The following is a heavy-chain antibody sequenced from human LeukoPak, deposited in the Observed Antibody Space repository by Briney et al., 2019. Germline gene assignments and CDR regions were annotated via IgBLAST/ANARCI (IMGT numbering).Heavy chain of an antibody. CDR2: INPNSGGT. J-gene: IGHJ4*02. V-gene: IGHV1-2*02. CDR1: GYTFTGYY. D-gene: IGHD6-19*01. Sequence: ASVKVSCKASGYTFTGYYMHWVRQAPGQGLEWMGWINPNSGGTNYAQKFQGRVTMTRDTSISTAYMELSRLRSDGTAVYYCARAYSSGWYQSGVYFDYWGQGTLVTVPS. CDR3: ARAYSSGWYQSGVYFDY.